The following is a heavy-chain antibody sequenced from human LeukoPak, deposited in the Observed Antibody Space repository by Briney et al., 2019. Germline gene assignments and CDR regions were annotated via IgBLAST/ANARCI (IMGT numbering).Heavy chain of an antibody. CDR2: INPSGGST. D-gene: IGHD4-17*01. V-gene: IGHV1-46*01. CDR1: GYTFTSYY. Sequence: ASVKVSCKASGYTFTSYYMHWVRQAPGQGLEWMGIINPSGGSTSYAQKFQGRVTMTRDTSTSTVYMELSSLRSEDTAVYYCAREGRGYGDSSIHAFDIWGQGTMVTASS. CDR3: AREGRGYGDSSIHAFDI. J-gene: IGHJ3*02.